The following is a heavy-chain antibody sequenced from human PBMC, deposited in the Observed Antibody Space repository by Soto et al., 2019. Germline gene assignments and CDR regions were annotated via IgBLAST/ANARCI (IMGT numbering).Heavy chain of an antibody. CDR2: INTDASST. J-gene: IGHJ4*02. Sequence: GGSLRLSCAASGFIFSNYWMHWVRQAPGEGLVWVSHINTDASSTKYADSVKGRFTISRDNAKNTLYLQMNSLRAEDTAVYYCARSTSSRNFDYWGQGTLVTVSS. CDR3: ARSTSSRNFDY. CDR1: GFIFSNYW. V-gene: IGHV3-74*03. D-gene: IGHD2-2*01.